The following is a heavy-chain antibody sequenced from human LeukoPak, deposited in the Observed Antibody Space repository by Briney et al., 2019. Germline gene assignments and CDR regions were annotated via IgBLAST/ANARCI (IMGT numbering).Heavy chain of an antibody. Sequence: ASVKVSCKASGYTFTSYGISWVRQAPGQGLEWMGWISAYNGNTNYAQKLQGRVTMTTDTSTSTAYMELRSLRSDDTAVYYCASLPNGYCTNGVCAYYFDYWGQGTLVTVSS. D-gene: IGHD2-8*01. V-gene: IGHV1-18*01. CDR3: ASLPNGYCTNGVCAYYFDY. J-gene: IGHJ4*02. CDR1: GYTFTSYG. CDR2: ISAYNGNT.